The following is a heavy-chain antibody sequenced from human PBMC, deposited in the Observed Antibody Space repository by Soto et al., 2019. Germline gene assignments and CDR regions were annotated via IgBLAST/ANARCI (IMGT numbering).Heavy chain of an antibody. Sequence: QVQLVESGGGMVQPGRSLRLSCAASGFTFSSYGMHWVRQAPGKGLEWVAVISYDGSNKYYADSVKGRFTISRDNSKNTLYLQMNSLRAEDTAVYYCAKDRSVDIWGQGTMVTVSS. CDR3: AKDRSVDI. CDR1: GFTFSSYG. J-gene: IGHJ3*02. CDR2: ISYDGSNK. V-gene: IGHV3-30*18.